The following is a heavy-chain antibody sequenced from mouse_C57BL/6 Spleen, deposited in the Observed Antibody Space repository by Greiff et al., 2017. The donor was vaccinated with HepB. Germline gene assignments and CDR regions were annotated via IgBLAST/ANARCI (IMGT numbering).Heavy chain of an antibody. D-gene: IGHD1-1*01. CDR2: ISDGGSYT. CDR1: GFTFSSYA. J-gene: IGHJ1*03. Sequence: EVNVVESGGGLVKPGGSLKLSCAASGFTFSSYAMSWVRQTPEKRLEWVATISDGGSYTYYPDNVKGRFTISRDNAKNNLYLQMSHLKSEDTAMYYCARAVYYYGSRSWYFDVWGTGTTVTVSS. CDR3: ARAVYYYGSRSWYFDV. V-gene: IGHV5-4*03.